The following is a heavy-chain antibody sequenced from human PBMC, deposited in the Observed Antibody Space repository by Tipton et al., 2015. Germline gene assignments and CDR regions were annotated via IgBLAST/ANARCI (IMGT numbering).Heavy chain of an antibody. CDR3: ARDGGVKTTTNMVRGIVVDHSYYYGVDV. D-gene: IGHD3-10*01. CDR2: INHSGST. J-gene: IGHJ6*02. CDR1: DGSFSGYY. V-gene: IGHV4-34*01. Sequence: TLSLTCAVYDGSFSGYYWSWIRQPPGKGLEWIGEINHSGSTNYNPSLKSRVTISVDTSKDQFSLKLTSVTAADTAVYYCARDGGVKTTTNMVRGIVVDHSYYYGVDVWGQGTTVTVSS.